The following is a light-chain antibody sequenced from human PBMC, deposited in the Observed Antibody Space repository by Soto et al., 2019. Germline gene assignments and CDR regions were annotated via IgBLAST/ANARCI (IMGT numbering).Light chain of an antibody. J-gene: IGKJ4*01. V-gene: IGKV3-15*01. CDR3: QQYNNWPPLT. CDR2: GAS. CDR1: QSVSSN. Sequence: EIVMTQSPATLSVSPGERASLSCRASQSVSSNLAWYQQKPGQAPGLLIYGASTRATDIPARFSGSGSGTEFTLTISSLQSEDFAVYYCQQYNNWPPLTFGGGTKVDIK.